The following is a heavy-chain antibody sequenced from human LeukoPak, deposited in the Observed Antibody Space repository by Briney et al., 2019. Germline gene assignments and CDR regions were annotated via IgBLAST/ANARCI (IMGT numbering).Heavy chain of an antibody. CDR1: CGSINSYY. D-gene: IGHD4/OR15-4a*01. J-gene: IGHJ4*02. V-gene: IGHV4-59*07. CDR2: IYYSGSS. CDR3: ARVVRMSVRESKGLWSYNGDSYNFDY. Sequence: SDTLSLTCTVSCGSINSYYCSWIRQPPGKGLEWVGYIYYSGSSNYNPPLKSRVTISVDTSKNQFSLKLSSVTAADTAVYYCARVVRMSVRESKGLWSYNGDSYNFDYWGQGTLVTVS.